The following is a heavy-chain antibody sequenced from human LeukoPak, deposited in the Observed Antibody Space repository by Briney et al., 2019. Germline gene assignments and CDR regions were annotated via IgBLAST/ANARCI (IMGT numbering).Heavy chain of an antibody. CDR3: ARGVVVVPAAISLYYYYYMDV. J-gene: IGHJ6*03. Sequence: SVKVSCKASGGTFSSYAISWVRQAPGQGLEWMGGIIPIFGTANYAQKFQGRVTITTDESTSTAYMELSSLRSEDTAVYYCARGVVVVPAAISLYYYYYMDVWGKGTTVTVSS. D-gene: IGHD2-2*02. CDR1: GGTFSSYA. CDR2: IIPIFGTA. V-gene: IGHV1-69*05.